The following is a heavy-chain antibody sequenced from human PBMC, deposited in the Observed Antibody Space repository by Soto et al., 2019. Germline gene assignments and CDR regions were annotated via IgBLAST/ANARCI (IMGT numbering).Heavy chain of an antibody. CDR2: IKSRTENETT. V-gene: IGHV3-15*01. CDR1: GFTFSNVW. D-gene: IGHD1-26*01. Sequence: EGSLRLSCAASGFTFSNVWLSWVRQGPGKGLEWLGRIKSRTENETTDYASPARGRFIISRDDSKNMLYLQLNSLKSEDTGVYYCVTVLHHATSGFDYWGQGTSVTVSS. CDR3: VTVLHHATSGFDY. J-gene: IGHJ4*02.